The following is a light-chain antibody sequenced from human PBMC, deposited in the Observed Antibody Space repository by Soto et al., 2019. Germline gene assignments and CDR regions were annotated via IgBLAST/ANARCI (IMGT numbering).Light chain of an antibody. CDR3: FSYAGSSTYV. CDR1: SSDVGSYNL. J-gene: IGLJ1*01. CDR2: EGS. V-gene: IGLV2-23*01. Sequence: QSVLTQPASVSGSPGQSITISCAGTSSDVGSYNLVSWYQNHPGKAPKLMIYEGSKRPSGVSNRFSGSKSGNTASLTISGLQAADEAHYFCFSYAGSSTYVFGTGTKVTV.